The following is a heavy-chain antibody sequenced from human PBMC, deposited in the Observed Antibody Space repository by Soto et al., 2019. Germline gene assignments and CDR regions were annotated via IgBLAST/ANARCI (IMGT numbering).Heavy chain of an antibody. CDR3: AREGIAVADLDY. CDR1: GFTFSSYW. J-gene: IGHJ4*02. Sequence: LILSCAASGFTFSSYWMHWVRQAPGKGLVWVSRINSDGSSTTYADSVKGRFTISRDNAKNTLYLQMNSLRADDTAVYYCAREGIAVADLDYWGQGTLVTVSS. CDR2: INSDGSST. V-gene: IGHV3-74*01. D-gene: IGHD6-19*01.